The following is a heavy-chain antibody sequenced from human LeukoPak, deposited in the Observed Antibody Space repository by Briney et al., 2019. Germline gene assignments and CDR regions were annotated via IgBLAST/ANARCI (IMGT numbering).Heavy chain of an antibody. CDR3: AKSSQWLVPPYFDY. Sequence: GGSLRLSCAASEFTFSNYAIHWVRQAPGKGLEWVAIISYDGSNKYYADSVKGRFTISRDNSKNTLYLQMNSLRAEDTAVYYCAKSSQWLVPPYFDYWGQGTLVTVSS. V-gene: IGHV3-30*18. J-gene: IGHJ4*02. D-gene: IGHD6-19*01. CDR1: EFTFSNYA. CDR2: ISYDGSNK.